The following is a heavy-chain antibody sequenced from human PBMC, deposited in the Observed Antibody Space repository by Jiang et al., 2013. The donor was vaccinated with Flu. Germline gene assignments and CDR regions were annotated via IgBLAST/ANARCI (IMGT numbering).Heavy chain of an antibody. CDR2: LYYSGTT. V-gene: IGHV4-39*01. J-gene: IGHJ5*02. CDR1: GGSINSSRHY. Sequence: GSGLVKPSETLSLTCTVSGGSINSSRHYWSWIRQPPGKGLEWIGNLYYSGTTYYKPSLKSRVTIFADTSKNQFSLKLSSVTAADTAVYYCARRENTVIKGWFDPWGQGSLVTVSS. CDR3: ARRENTVIKGWFDP. D-gene: IGHD4-17*01.